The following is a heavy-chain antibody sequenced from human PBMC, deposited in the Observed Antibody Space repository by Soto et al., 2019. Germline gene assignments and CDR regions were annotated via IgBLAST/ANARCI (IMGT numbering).Heavy chain of an antibody. Sequence: QVHVVQSGAEVKMPGSSVKVSCKTSGGTFNSFAINWVRQAPGQGLEWMGGVIPVFGKTHYAREFQGRVTIVADGSTTTTYMELSSLRSDDTALYFCSVENWGRGGYYFDLWGQGTLVTVSS. CDR2: VIPVFGKT. V-gene: IGHV1-69*01. D-gene: IGHD7-27*01. CDR1: GGTFNSFA. J-gene: IGHJ4*02. CDR3: SVENWGRGGYYFDL.